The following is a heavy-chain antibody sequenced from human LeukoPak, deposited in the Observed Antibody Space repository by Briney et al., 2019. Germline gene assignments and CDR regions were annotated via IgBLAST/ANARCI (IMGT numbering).Heavy chain of an antibody. CDR3: ARDRGSSGWYEFDY. V-gene: IGHV3-7*01. D-gene: IGHD6-19*01. J-gene: IGHJ4*02. CDR1: GFTSSSYW. CDR2: IKQDGSEK. Sequence: GGSLRLSCAASGFTSSSYWMSWVRQAPGKGLEWVANIKQDGSEKYYVDSVKGRFTISRDNAKNSLYLQMNSLRAEDTAVYYCARDRGSSGWYEFDYWGKGTLVTVSS.